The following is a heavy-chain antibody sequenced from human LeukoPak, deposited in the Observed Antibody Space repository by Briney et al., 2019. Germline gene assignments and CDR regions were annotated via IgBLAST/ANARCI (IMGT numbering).Heavy chain of an antibody. CDR1: GFTFSSYA. V-gene: IGHV3-30-3*01. CDR2: ISYDGSNK. Sequence: GGSLRLSCAASGFTFSSYAMHWVRQAPGKGLEWVAVISYDGSNKYYADPVKGRFTISRDNSKNTLYLQMNSLRAEDTAVYYCARVQYYDSSGYEGAQYFQHWGQGTLVTVSS. CDR3: ARVQYYDSSGYEGAQYFQH. J-gene: IGHJ1*01. D-gene: IGHD3-22*01.